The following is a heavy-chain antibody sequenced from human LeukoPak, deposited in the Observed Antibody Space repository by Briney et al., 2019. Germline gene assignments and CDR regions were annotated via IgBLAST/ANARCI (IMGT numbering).Heavy chain of an antibody. Sequence: ASVKVSCKASGYTFTSYGISWVRQAPGQGLEWMGWISAYIGNTNYAQKLQGRVTMTTDTSTSTAYMELRGLRSDDTAVYYCARDRGIDYDFWSGYYQSWFDPWGQGTLVTVSS. CDR2: ISAYIGNT. CDR1: GYTFTSYG. J-gene: IGHJ5*02. V-gene: IGHV1-18*01. CDR3: ARDRGIDYDFWSGYYQSWFDP. D-gene: IGHD3-3*01.